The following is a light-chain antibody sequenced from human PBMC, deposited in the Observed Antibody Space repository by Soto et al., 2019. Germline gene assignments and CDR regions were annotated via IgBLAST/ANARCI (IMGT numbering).Light chain of an antibody. V-gene: IGLV4-60*03. CDR1: SGHSSYI. Sequence: QSVLTQSSSASASLGSSVKLTCTLSSGHSSYIIAWHQQQPGKAPRYLMRLEGSGSYNKGSGVPHHFSGSSSGADRYLTISNVQSEDEADYYCETWDSNTHRVFGGGTKLTVL. CDR3: ETWDSNTHRV. J-gene: IGLJ2*01. CDR2: LEGSGSY.